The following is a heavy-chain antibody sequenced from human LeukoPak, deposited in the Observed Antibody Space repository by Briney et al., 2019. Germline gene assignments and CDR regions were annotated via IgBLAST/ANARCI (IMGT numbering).Heavy chain of an antibody. J-gene: IGHJ6*03. D-gene: IGHD3-3*01. CDR3: AKETIPHGRSYYYMDV. V-gene: IGHV3-43*02. Sequence: GGSLRLSCAASGFTFDDYAMDWVRQAPGKGLGWVSLISGDGGSTYYADSVKGRFTIPRDNSKNSLHLQMNSLRTEDTALYYCAKETIPHGRSYYYMDVWGKGTTVTVSS. CDR2: ISGDGGST. CDR1: GFTFDDYA.